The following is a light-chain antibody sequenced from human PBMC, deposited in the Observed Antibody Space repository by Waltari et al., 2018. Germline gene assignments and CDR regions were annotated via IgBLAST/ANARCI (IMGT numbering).Light chain of an antibody. CDR2: GAS. Sequence: EIVLTQSPATLSVSPGERATLSCRASQSIHRNLAWYQQKPGQAPRLLIYGASIRATGIPARFSGSGSATEFTLNISSLQSEDFALYWCQQYNDWSPLTFGPGTKVEIK. J-gene: IGKJ3*01. CDR1: QSIHRN. V-gene: IGKV3-15*01. CDR3: QQYNDWSPLT.